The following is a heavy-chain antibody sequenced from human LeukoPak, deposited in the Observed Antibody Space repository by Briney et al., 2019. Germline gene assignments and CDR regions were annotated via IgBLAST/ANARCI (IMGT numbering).Heavy chain of an antibody. CDR2: IYHSGST. J-gene: IGHJ4*02. CDR1: GGSISSGGYY. D-gene: IGHD2-2*01. CDR3: ARGIVVVPAALDY. Sequence: PSETLSLTCTVSGGSISSGGYYWSWIRQPPGKGLEWIGYIYHSGSTYYNPSLKSRVTISVDRSKNQFSLKLSSVTAADTAVYYCARGIVVVPAALDYWGQGTLVTVFS. V-gene: IGHV4-30-2*01.